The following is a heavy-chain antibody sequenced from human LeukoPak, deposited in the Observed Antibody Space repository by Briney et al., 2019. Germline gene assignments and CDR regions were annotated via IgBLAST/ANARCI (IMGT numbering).Heavy chain of an antibody. J-gene: IGHJ4*02. V-gene: IGHV1-69*13. D-gene: IGHD5-18*01. CDR1: GYTFTSYY. Sequence: SAKVSCKASGYTFTSYYMHWVRQAPGQGLEWMGGIIPIFGAANYAQKFQGRVTITADESTSTAYMELSSLRSEDTAVYYCARSVYSYGYFDYWGQGTLVTVSS. CDR3: ARSVYSYGYFDY. CDR2: IIPIFGAA.